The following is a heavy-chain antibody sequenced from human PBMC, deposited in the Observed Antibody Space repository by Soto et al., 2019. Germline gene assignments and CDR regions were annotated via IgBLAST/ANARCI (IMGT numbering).Heavy chain of an antibody. D-gene: IGHD3-3*01. V-gene: IGHV4-30-4*01. CDR3: ASLPYDFWSPFDY. CDR1: SGSITSGDYY. CDR2: IYYSGST. Sequence: SETLSLTCTVSSGSITSGDYYWSWIRQPPGKGLEWIGYIYYSGSTYYNPSLKSRVTISVDTSKNQFSLKLSSVTAADTSVYYCASLPYDFWSPFDYWGQGTLVTVSS. J-gene: IGHJ4*02.